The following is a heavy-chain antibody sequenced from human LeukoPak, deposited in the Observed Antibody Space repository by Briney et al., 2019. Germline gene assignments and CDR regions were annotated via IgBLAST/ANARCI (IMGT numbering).Heavy chain of an antibody. V-gene: IGHV3-7*03. J-gene: IGHJ3*02. CDR2: IKQDGSEK. Sequence: GGSLRLSCAASGFTFSSYWMSWVRLAPGKGLEWVANIKQDGSEKYYVDSVKGRFTISRDNAKNSLYLQMNSLRAEDTAVYYCARVFCSSTSCYVSSEAFDIWGQGTMVTVSS. CDR1: GFTFSSYW. D-gene: IGHD2-2*01. CDR3: ARVFCSSTSCYVSSEAFDI.